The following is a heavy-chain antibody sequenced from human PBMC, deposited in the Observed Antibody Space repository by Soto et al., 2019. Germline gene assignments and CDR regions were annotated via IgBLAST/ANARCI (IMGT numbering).Heavy chain of an antibody. J-gene: IGHJ6*02. V-gene: IGHV1-18*01. CDR2: ISAHNGDT. Sequence: QVQLVQSDAEVKKPGASLKVSCRASGYNFANYGISWVRQAPGQGLEWMGWISAHNGDTKYAQKVQGRVTMTADTSTSTAYMQMWSLRSDDTAVYYCARDADYNDFWGGVIELYSYNMDVWGQGTTVTV. CDR3: ARDADYNDFWGGVIELYSYNMDV. CDR1: GYNFANYG. D-gene: IGHD3-3*01.